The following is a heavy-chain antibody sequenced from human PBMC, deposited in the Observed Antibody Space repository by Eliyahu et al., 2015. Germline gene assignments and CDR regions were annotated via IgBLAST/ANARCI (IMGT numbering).Heavy chain of an antibody. Sequence: EVQLVESGGGLVKPGGSLRLSCAASGFTFSSYSXNWVRXAPGKGLEWVSSISSSSSYIYYADSVKGRFTISRDNAKNSLYLQMNSLRAEDTAVYYCARDMGYCSSTSCYGVYYYYGMDVWGQGTTVTVSS. V-gene: IGHV3-21*01. CDR3: ARDMGYCSSTSCYGVYYYYGMDV. CDR2: ISSSSSYI. J-gene: IGHJ6*02. D-gene: IGHD2-2*01. CDR1: GFTFSSYS.